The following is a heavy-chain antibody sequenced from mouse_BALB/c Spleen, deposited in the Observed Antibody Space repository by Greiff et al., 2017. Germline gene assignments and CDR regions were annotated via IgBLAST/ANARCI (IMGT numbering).Heavy chain of an antibody. V-gene: IGHV3-2*02. J-gene: IGHJ3*01. CDR3: SRLSY. CDR1: GYSITSDYA. CDR2: ISYSGST. Sequence: EVQLQESGPGLVKPSQSLSLTCTVTGYSITSDYAWNWIRQFPGNKLEWMGYISYSGSTSYNPSLKSRISITRDTSKNQFSLQLNSVSTEDTATYDCSRLSYWGQGTLVTVSA.